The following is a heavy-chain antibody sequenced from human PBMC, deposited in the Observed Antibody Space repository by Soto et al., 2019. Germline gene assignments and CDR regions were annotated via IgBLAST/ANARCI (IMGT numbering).Heavy chain of an antibody. V-gene: IGHV3-30*18. CDR3: AKEGGGYSYGPFDY. Sequence: PGGSLRLSCAASGFTFSSYGMHWVRQAPGKGLEWVAVISYDGSNKYYADSVKGRFTISRDNSKNTLYLQMNSLRAEDTAVYYCAKEGGGYSYGPFDYSGPAPLVTVSS. D-gene: IGHD5-18*01. CDR1: GFTFSSYG. CDR2: ISYDGSNK. J-gene: IGHJ4*02.